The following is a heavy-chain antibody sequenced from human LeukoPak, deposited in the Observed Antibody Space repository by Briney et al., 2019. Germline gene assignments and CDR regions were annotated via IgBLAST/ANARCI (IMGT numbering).Heavy chain of an antibody. CDR1: GYSFTSYW. V-gene: IGHV5-51*01. D-gene: IGHD6-13*01. CDR2: IYPGDSDT. Sequence: GESLKISCKGSGYSFTSYWIGWVRQMPGKGLEWMGIIYPGDSDTRYSPSFQGQVTISADKSISTAYLQWSSLKASDTAMYYCARHSPGIAAAGTQGAIDYWGQGTLVTVSS. J-gene: IGHJ4*02. CDR3: ARHSPGIAAAGTQGAIDY.